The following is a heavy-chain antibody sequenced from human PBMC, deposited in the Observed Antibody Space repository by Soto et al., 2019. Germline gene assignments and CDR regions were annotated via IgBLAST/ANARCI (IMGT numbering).Heavy chain of an antibody. J-gene: IGHJ6*02. CDR3: AGVLRGLYKSYYYYYGMDV. V-gene: IGHV3-74*01. CDR2: INSDGSST. D-gene: IGHD2-8*01. Sequence: HPGGSLRLSCAASGFTFSSYWMHWVRQAPGKGLVWVSRINSDGSSTSYADSVKGRFTISRDNAKNTLYLQMNSLRAEDTAVYYCAGVLRGLYKSYYYYYGMDVWGQGTTVTVSS. CDR1: GFTFSSYW.